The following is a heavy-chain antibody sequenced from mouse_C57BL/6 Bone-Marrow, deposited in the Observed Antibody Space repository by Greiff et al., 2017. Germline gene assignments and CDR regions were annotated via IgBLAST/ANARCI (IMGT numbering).Heavy chain of an antibody. CDR3: TRDSPPDGYYFDY. J-gene: IGHJ2*01. D-gene: IGHD2-3*01. CDR1: GFTFSSYA. V-gene: IGHV5-9-1*02. CDR2: ISSGGDYI. Sequence: EVQRVESGEGLVKPGGSLKLSCAASGFTFSSYAMSWVRQTPEKRLEWVAYISSGGDYIYYADTVKGRFTISRDNARNTLYLQMSSLKSEDTAMYYCTRDSPPDGYYFDYWGQGTTLTVSS.